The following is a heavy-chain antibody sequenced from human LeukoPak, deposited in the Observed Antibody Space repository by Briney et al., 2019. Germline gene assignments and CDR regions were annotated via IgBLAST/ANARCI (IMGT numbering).Heavy chain of an antibody. J-gene: IGHJ6*02. CDR3: ARDPYGSSGYYWRARYYYGMDV. Sequence: GGSLRLSCAASGFTFSSYWMSWVRQAPGKGLEWVANIKQDGSEKYYVDSVKGRFTISRDNAKNSLYLQMNSLRAEDTAVYYCARDPYGSSGYYWRARYYYGMDVWGQGTTVTVSS. V-gene: IGHV3-7*01. D-gene: IGHD3-22*01. CDR1: GFTFSSYW. CDR2: IKQDGSEK.